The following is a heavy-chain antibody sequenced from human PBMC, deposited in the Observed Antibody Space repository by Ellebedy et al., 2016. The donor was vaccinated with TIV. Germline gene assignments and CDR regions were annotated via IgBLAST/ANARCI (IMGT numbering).Heavy chain of an antibody. Sequence: SVKVSCXASGGTFSSYAISWVRQAPGQGLEWMGGIIPIFGTANYAQKFQGRVTITADESTSTAYMELSSLRSEDTAVYYCARDRDGGYYYYGMDVWGQGTTVTVSS. D-gene: IGHD3-10*01. CDR2: IIPIFGTA. CDR1: GGTFSSYA. V-gene: IGHV1-69*13. CDR3: ARDRDGGYYYYGMDV. J-gene: IGHJ6*02.